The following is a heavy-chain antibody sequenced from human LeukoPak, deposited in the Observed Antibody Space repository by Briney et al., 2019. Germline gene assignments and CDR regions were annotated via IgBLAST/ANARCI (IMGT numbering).Heavy chain of an antibody. CDR1: GFTFSSYG. Sequence: GRSLRLSCAASGFTFSSYGMHWVRQAPGKGLEWVAVIWYDGSNKYYADSVKGRFTISRDNSKNTLYLQMNSLRAEDTAVYYCVKDRPYDSSGYLHDAFEIWGQGTVVTVSS. D-gene: IGHD3-22*01. CDR2: IWYDGSNK. J-gene: IGHJ3*02. CDR3: VKDRPYDSSGYLHDAFEI. V-gene: IGHV3-33*06.